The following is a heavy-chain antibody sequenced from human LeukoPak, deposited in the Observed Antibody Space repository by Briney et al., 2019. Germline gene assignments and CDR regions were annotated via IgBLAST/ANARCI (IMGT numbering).Heavy chain of an antibody. CDR3: ARAYSSSSAGLRYYGMDV. D-gene: IGHD6-6*01. CDR2: INHSGST. V-gene: IGHV4-34*01. CDR1: GGSFSGYY. J-gene: IGHJ6*02. Sequence: SETLSLTCAVYGGSFSGYYWSWIRQPPGKGLEWIGEINHSGSTNYNPSLKSRVTISVDTSKNQFSLKLSSVTAADTAVYYCARAYSSSSAGLRYYGMDVWGRGTTVTVSS.